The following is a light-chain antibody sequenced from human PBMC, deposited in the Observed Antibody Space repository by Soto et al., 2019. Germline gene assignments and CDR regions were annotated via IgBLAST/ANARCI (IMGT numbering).Light chain of an antibody. CDR3: LLYFGGVRL. J-gene: IGLJ2*01. CDR1: TGAVTSTFY. CDR2: STS. V-gene: IGLV7-43*01. Sequence: QAVVTQEPSVSVSPGGTVTLTCASSTGAVTSTFYPNWFQQKPGQVPRSLIYSTSNRHPWTPARFSGSLLGGRAALTLSSVQPEDEADYYCLLYFGGVRLFGGGTKLTVL.